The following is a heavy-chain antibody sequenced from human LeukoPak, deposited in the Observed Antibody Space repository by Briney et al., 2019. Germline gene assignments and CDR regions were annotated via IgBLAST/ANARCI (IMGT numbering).Heavy chain of an antibody. Sequence: PGGSLRLSCAGSGFTFSTAMNWVRQAPGKGLEWVASINNVGSHIYYADSVKGRFTISRENAKNSLYLQMNSLRAEDTAVYYCARDPTQWLRYGHFDYWGQGTLVAVSS. V-gene: IGHV3-21*01. D-gene: IGHD5-12*01. CDR3: ARDPTQWLRYGHFDY. CDR2: INNVGSHI. CDR1: GFTFSTA. J-gene: IGHJ4*02.